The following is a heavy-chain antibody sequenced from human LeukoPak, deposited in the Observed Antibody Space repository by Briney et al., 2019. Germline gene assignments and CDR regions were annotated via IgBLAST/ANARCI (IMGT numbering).Heavy chain of an antibody. V-gene: IGHV3-30*18. CDR1: GFTFSSYG. Sequence: GGSLRLSCAASGFTFSSYGVHWARQAPGKGLEWVAVISYDGSNKYYADSVKGRFTISRDNSKNTLYLQMNSLRAEDTAVYYCAKDFGSYGYFVVDYWGQGTLVTVSS. D-gene: IGHD5-18*01. J-gene: IGHJ4*02. CDR3: AKDFGSYGYFVVDY. CDR2: ISYDGSNK.